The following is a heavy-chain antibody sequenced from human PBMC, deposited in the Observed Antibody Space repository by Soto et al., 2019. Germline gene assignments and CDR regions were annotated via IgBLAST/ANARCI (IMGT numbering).Heavy chain of an antibody. J-gene: IGHJ4*02. Sequence: PSETLSLTGTVSGGSISSSSYYWGWIRQPPGKGLEWIGSIYYSGSTYYNPSLKSRVTISVDTSKNQFSLKLSSVTAADTAVYYCAAVYGDPDYCGQGTLVTVCS. V-gene: IGHV4-39*01. CDR1: GGSISSSSYY. CDR3: AAVYGDPDY. D-gene: IGHD4-17*01. CDR2: IYYSGST.